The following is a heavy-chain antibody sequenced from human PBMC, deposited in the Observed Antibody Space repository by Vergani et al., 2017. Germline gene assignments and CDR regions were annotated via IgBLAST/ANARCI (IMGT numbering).Heavy chain of an antibody. V-gene: IGHV4-61*02. Sequence: QLQESGPALVKPSQTLSLTCSVSGGSVHTSTHYWGWIRQPAGGKLEWIGRLYLGGSTDYNPSLRGRVSLFLDTSKNQFFLNLTSMTAADTALYFCVSTIWVGQSIDAYDSWGRGQRVTVSS. CDR3: VSTIWVGQSIDAYDS. J-gene: IGHJ3*01. CDR1: GGSVHTSTHY. D-gene: IGHD3-16*01. CDR2: LYLGGST.